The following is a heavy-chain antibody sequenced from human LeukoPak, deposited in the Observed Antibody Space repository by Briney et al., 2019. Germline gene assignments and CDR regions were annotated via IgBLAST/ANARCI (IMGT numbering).Heavy chain of an antibody. CDR3: TVGANYYDRNTAYFIDY. V-gene: IGHV4-39*07. Sequence: SETLSLTCTVSGGSISSSSYYWAWLRQPPGKGLEWIGSVHYSGSIYYNPSLKSRATLSVDTSKNEFSLRLTSVTAADTALYFCTVGANYYDRNTAYFIDYWGQGTLVTVSS. D-gene: IGHD3-22*01. CDR1: GGSISSSSYY. J-gene: IGHJ4*02. CDR2: VHYSGSI.